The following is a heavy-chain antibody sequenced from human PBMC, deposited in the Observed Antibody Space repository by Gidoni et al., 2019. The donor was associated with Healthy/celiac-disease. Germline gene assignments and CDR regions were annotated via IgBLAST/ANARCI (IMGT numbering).Heavy chain of an antibody. V-gene: IGHV3-21*01. D-gene: IGHD3-10*01. J-gene: IGHJ5*02. Sequence: EVHLVESGGGLVKPGGSLRLSCAASGFPFSSYSLNWVRQAPGKGLEWVSSISSSSSYIYYADSVKGRFTISRDNAKNSLYLQMNSLRAEDTAVYYCARDRLWFGELGGSPGFDPWGQGTLVTVSS. CDR2: ISSSSSYI. CDR1: GFPFSSYS. CDR3: ARDRLWFGELGGSPGFDP.